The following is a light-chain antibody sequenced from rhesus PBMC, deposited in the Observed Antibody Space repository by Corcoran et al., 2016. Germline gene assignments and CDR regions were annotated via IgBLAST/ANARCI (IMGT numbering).Light chain of an antibody. CDR2: AAS. V-gene: IGKV1S12*01. CDR3: QHYYDNPYS. CDR1: QNIYSN. J-gene: IGKJ2*01. Sequence: DIQMTQSPSALSASVGDRVTISCRASQNIYSNLAWYQQKPGKPPKPLIYAASSMQTGIPSRFSGSGSGTDFTLTFSSLQPEVSAAYYCQHYYDNPYSFGQGTKVEIK.